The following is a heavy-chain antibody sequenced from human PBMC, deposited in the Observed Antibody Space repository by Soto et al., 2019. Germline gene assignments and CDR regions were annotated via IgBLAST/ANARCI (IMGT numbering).Heavy chain of an antibody. V-gene: IGHV3-30*04. CDR3: ARGGDGQSKSSYFDY. J-gene: IGHJ4*02. Sequence: GGSLRLSCAASGFTFSSYAMHWVRQAPGKGLEWVAVISYDGSNKYYADSVKGRFTISRDNSKNTLYLQMNSLRAEDTAVYYCARGGDGQSKSSYFDYWGQGTLVTVSS. D-gene: IGHD3-10*01. CDR1: GFTFSSYA. CDR2: ISYDGSNK.